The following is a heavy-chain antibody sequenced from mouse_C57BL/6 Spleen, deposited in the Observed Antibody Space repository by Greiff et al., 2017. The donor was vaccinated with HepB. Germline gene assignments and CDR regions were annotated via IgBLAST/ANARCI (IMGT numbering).Heavy chain of an antibody. CDR1: GFTFSDYY. Sequence: KLMESEGGLVQPGSSMKLSCTASGFTFSDYYMAWVRQVPEKGLEWVANINYDGSSTYYLDSLKSRFIISRDNAKNILYLQMSSLKSEDTATYYCARDGYYYAMDYWGQGTSVAVSS. CDR2: INYDGSST. CDR3: ARDGYYYAMDY. V-gene: IGHV5-16*01. J-gene: IGHJ4*01. D-gene: IGHD2-3*01.